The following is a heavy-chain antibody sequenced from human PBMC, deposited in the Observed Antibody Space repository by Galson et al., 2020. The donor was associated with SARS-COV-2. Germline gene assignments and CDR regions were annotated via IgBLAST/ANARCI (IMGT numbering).Heavy chain of an antibody. D-gene: IGHD1-26*01. V-gene: IGHV3-53*01. CDR3: ARDIYGGSGGGDC. Sequence: GESLKISCAASGFTVSSNCMSWVRQAPGKGLEWVSVIYSGGNTYYADSVKGRFTISRDNSKNTVYLQMNSLRAEDTAVYYCARDIYGGSGGGDCWGQGTLLTVTS. CDR2: IYSGGNT. CDR1: GFTVSSNC. J-gene: IGHJ4*02.